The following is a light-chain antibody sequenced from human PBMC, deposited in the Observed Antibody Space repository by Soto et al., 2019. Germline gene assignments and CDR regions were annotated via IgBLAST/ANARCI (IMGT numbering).Light chain of an antibody. CDR2: GAS. Sequence: EIVLTQSPDTLSLSPGERATLSCRASQRISISYLAWFQQKPGQAPRLLIYGASGRATRIPDRFSGSGSGTEFTLTINRLEPEDSAVYYCEQYSCSQFSVGPATRVDIK. V-gene: IGKV3-20*01. J-gene: IGKJ3*01. CDR1: QRISISY. CDR3: EQYSCSQFS.